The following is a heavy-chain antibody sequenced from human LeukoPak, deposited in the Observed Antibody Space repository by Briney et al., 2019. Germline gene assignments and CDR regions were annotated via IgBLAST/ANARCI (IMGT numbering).Heavy chain of an antibody. D-gene: IGHD3-10*01. Sequence: PGGSLRLSCAASGFTVSSAWMTWARQAPGKGLEWVGRISDVGTTEYAAPVKGRFTVSRDGSKNTLYLQMNSLKTENTAVYHCTRGHYGPWGQGTLVTVSS. CDR3: TRGHYGP. CDR2: ISDVGTT. V-gene: IGHV3-15*01. CDR1: GFTVSSAW. J-gene: IGHJ5*02.